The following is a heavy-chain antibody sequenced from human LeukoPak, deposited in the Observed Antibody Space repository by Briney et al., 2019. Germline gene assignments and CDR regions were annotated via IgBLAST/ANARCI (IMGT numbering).Heavy chain of an antibody. V-gene: IGHV4-30-2*01. J-gene: IGHJ4*02. D-gene: IGHD2-21*02. CDR2: IYHSGST. CDR3: ARAAVTSIDY. Sequence: SETLSLTCTVSGGSLSSGNYFWSWIRQHPGTGLEWIGYIYHSGSTYYNPSLKSRVTISVDRSKNQFSLKLSSVTAADTAVYYCARAAVTSIDYWGQGTLVTVSS. CDR1: GGSLSSGNYF.